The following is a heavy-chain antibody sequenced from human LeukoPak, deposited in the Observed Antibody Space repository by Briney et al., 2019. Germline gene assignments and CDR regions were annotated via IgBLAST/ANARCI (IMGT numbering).Heavy chain of an antibody. J-gene: IGHJ4*02. CDR2: ISYDGSNK. CDR3: ARVSPHGDT. D-gene: IGHD2-21*01. V-gene: IGHV3-30*04. CDR1: GFTFSSYA. Sequence: SGGSLRLSCAASGFTFSSYAMHWVRQAPGKGLEWVAVISYDGSNKYYADSVKGRFTISRDNSKNTLYLQMNSLRAEDTAVYYCARVSPHGDTWGQGTLVTVSS.